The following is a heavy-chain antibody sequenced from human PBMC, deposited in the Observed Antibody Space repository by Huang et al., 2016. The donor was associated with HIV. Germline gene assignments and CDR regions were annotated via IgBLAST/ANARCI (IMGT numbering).Heavy chain of an antibody. CDR2: RNNNGSKI. Sequence: EVQLVESGGGLVQPGGSLTLSCAASGFTLSAYSMNWVRQTPGKGLEWVSYRNNNGSKIFYAGSVKGRFTISRDNAKNSLYLQMNSLRDDDTAVFYCATSYGYFPHWGQGTLVTVSS. CDR3: ATSYGYFPH. CDR1: GFTLSAYS. D-gene: IGHD5-18*01. J-gene: IGHJ1*01. V-gene: IGHV3-48*02.